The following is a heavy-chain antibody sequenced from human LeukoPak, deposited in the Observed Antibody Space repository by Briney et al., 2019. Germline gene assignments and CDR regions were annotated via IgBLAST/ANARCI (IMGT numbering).Heavy chain of an antibody. CDR3: AKDVALAVAGTLAY. V-gene: IGHV3-9*01. J-gene: IGHJ4*02. CDR2: ISWNSGSI. Sequence: PGGSLRLSCAASGFTFDDYAMHWVRQAPGQGLKWVSGISWNSGSIGYADSVKGRFTISRDNAKNSLYLQMNSLRAEDTALYYCAKDVALAVAGTLAYWGQGTLVTVSS. D-gene: IGHD6-19*01. CDR1: GFTFDDYA.